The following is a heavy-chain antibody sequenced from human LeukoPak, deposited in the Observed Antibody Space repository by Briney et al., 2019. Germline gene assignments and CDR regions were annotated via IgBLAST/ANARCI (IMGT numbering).Heavy chain of an antibody. CDR2: ISSSSSYI. D-gene: IGHD4-17*01. J-gene: IGHJ4*02. CDR3: ARDATVTTPYFDY. Sequence: GGSLRLSCAASGFTFSSYSMNWVRQAPGKGLEWVSSISSSSSYIYYADSVKGRFTISRDNAKNSLYLQMNSLRAEDTAVYYRARDATVTTPYFDYWGQGTLVTVSS. V-gene: IGHV3-21*01. CDR1: GFTFSSYS.